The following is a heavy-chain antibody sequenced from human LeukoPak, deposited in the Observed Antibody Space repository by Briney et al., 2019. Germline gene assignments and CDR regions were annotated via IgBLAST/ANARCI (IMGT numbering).Heavy chain of an antibody. CDR1: GYTFTGYY. CDR2: INPNSGGT. V-gene: IGHV1-2*02. Sequence: ASVKVSRKASGYTFTGYYMHWVRQAPGQGLEWMGWINPNSGGTNYAQKFQGRVTMTRDTSISTAYMELSRLRSDDTAVYYCARSRGGQLVYYFDYWGQGTLVTVSS. D-gene: IGHD6-13*01. J-gene: IGHJ4*02. CDR3: ARSRGGQLVYYFDY.